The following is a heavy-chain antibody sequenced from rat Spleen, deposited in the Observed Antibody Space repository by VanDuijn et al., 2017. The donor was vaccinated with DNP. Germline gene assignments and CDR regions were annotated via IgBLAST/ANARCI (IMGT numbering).Heavy chain of an antibody. Sequence: EVQLVESGGGLVQPGGSLKLSCRASGFSLSDYYMAWVRQTPTKGLEWVAYINYDGGTTYSGDSVKGRFTISRDDATNILYLQMNRLRSEDMATYYCARPMDYYSGGFAYWGQGTLVTVSS. CDR1: GFSLSDYY. CDR2: INYDGGTT. D-gene: IGHD1-1*01. J-gene: IGHJ3*01. CDR3: ARPMDYYSGGFAY. V-gene: IGHV5-22*01.